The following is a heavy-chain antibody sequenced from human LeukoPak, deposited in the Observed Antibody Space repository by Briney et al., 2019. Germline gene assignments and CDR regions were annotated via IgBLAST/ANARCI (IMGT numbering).Heavy chain of an antibody. D-gene: IGHD3-22*01. CDR1: GASISSYY. CDR3: ARRRDVTATAAGYYHMDV. J-gene: IGHJ6*03. V-gene: IGHV4-4*09. CDR2: IFPSGSI. Sequence: SETLSLTCTVSGASISSYYWSWFRRPPGKGLEWIAYIFPSGSINFNPSLKSRVSISVDGSKNNFSLDLSSVTAADTAVYYCARRRDVTATAAGYYHMDVWGKGTTVTVSS.